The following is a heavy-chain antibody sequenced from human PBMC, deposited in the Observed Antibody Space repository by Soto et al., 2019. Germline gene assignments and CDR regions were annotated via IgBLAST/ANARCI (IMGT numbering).Heavy chain of an antibody. V-gene: IGHV3-23*01. D-gene: IGHD6-13*01. CDR3: AKNREGIAAAGSLDF. CDR2: ITGSGGTT. CDR1: GFTFTAFA. Sequence: EVQLLESGGGLVQRGGSLRLSCGASGFTFTAFAMTWVHQAPGKGLEWVSGITGSGGTTYYADSVKGRFTISRDNSKNTLYLQMNTLRAEDTATYYCAKNREGIAAAGSLDFWGQGTLVTVSS. J-gene: IGHJ4*02.